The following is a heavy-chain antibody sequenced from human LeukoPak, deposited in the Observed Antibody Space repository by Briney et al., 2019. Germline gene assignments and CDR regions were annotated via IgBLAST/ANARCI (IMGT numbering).Heavy chain of an antibody. CDR2: INWNGGST. CDR3: ARGQNYYGSGSQTFDI. CDR1: GFTFDDYG. V-gene: IGHV3-20*04. Sequence: GGSLRLSCAASGFTFDDYGMSWVRQAPGKGLEWVSGINWNGGSTGYADSVKGRFTISRDNAKNSLYLQVSSLRAEDTAWYYCARGQNYYGSGSQTFDIWGQGTMVTVCS. J-gene: IGHJ3*02. D-gene: IGHD3-10*01.